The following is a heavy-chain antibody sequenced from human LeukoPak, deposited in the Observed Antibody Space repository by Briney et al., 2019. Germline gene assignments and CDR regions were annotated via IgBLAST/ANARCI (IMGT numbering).Heavy chain of an antibody. CDR1: GFTFDDYA. V-gene: IGHV3-9*01. CDR2: ISWNSGSI. J-gene: IGHJ5*02. Sequence: PGRSLRLSCAASGFTFDDYAMHWVRQAPGKGLEWVSGISWNSGSIGYADSVKGRFTISRDNAKNSLYLQMNSLRAEDTALDYCAKQTDYYDSSGSNWFGPWGQGTLVTAS. D-gene: IGHD3-22*01. CDR3: AKQTDYYDSSGSNWFGP.